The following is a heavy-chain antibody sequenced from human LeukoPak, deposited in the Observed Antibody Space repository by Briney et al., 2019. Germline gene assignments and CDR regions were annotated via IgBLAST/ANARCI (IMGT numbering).Heavy chain of an antibody. J-gene: IGHJ4*02. V-gene: IGHV3-66*04. CDR1: GITLSSNY. D-gene: IGHD2-21*01. CDR2: TYSVGST. Sequence: GGSLRLSCAASGITLSSNYMSWVRQAPGKGLEWVSVTYSVGSTFYADSVRGRFTISSDISNNTLYLQMNSLSAEDTAVYYCARLVASPGDYWGQGTLVTVSS. CDR3: ARLVASPGDY.